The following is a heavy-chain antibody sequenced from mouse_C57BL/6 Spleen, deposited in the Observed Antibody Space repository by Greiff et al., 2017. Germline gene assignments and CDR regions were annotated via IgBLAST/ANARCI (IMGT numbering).Heavy chain of an antibody. CDR2: IDPEDGET. CDR3: ARSGGSSYLAY. CDR1: GFNIKDYY. Sequence: VHVKQSGAELMKPGASVKLSCTASGFNIKDYYMHWVKQRTEQGLEWIGRIDPEDGETKYAPKFQGKATITADTSSNTAYLQLSSLTSEDTAVYYCARSGGSSYLAYWGQGTLVTVSA. V-gene: IGHV14-2*01. J-gene: IGHJ3*01. D-gene: IGHD1-1*01.